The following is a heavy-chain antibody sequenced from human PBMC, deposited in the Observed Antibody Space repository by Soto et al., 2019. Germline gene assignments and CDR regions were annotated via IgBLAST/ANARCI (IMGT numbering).Heavy chain of an antibody. Sequence: QVQLQESGPGLVEPSQTLSLICTVSGGSISSGDYYWSWIRQLPGKGLEWIGYIYYSGTTFHNPSLKRRVSISVDTSKNLFSLKLSSVTAADTAVYYCARTSGDYGLSKYFQHWGQGTLVTVSS. CDR3: ARTSGDYGLSKYFQH. J-gene: IGHJ1*01. CDR2: IYYSGTT. V-gene: IGHV4-31*03. D-gene: IGHD4-17*01. CDR1: GGSISSGDYY.